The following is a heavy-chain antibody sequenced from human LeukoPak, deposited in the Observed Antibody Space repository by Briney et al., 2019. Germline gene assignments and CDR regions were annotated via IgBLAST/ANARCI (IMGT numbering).Heavy chain of an antibody. Sequence: ASVKVSCKASEYTFIGYYMHWVRRAHGQGPEWMGWINPNGGATNYAQKFQGRVTMTRDTSISTAYMELSRLRSDDTAVYYCAGVRLNAFDIWGQGTMVIVSS. CDR2: INPNGGAT. D-gene: IGHD3-16*01. J-gene: IGHJ3*02. V-gene: IGHV1-2*02. CDR1: EYTFIGYY. CDR3: AGVRLNAFDI.